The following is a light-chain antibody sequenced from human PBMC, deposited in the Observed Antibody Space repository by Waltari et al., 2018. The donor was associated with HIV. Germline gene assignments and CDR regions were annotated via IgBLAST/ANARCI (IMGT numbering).Light chain of an antibody. Sequence: QSLLTQPPSVSGDPGQRVTNSCTGSSSNIGAGFDVHWDQQLPGTVPKLLIYGNSNRPSGVPHRFSGSKSGTSASLSITGLQAEDEADYYCQSYDRSLSGYVVFGGGTKLTVL. CDR2: GNS. J-gene: IGLJ2*01. CDR3: QSYDRSLSGYVV. CDR1: SSNIGAGFD. V-gene: IGLV1-40*01.